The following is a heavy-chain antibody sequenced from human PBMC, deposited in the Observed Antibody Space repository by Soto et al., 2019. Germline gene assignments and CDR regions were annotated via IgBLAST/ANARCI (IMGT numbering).Heavy chain of an antibody. Sequence: VRSLRLSCAVSGFTVSSNYMNWVRRAPGKGLEWVSVIYSDGTTVYADSVKGRFTISRDSSRNTLYLQMNSLRAEDTAVYYCARGLSLSEWWFDYWGQGTLVTVSS. CDR2: IYSDGTT. CDR1: GFTVSSNY. D-gene: IGHD2-8*01. J-gene: IGHJ4*02. CDR3: ARGLSLSEWWFDY. V-gene: IGHV3-53*01.